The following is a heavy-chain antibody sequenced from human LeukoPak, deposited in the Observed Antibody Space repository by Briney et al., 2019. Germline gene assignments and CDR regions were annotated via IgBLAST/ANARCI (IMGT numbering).Heavy chain of an antibody. CDR3: ARDGRYCSSTSCYTGIQNWFDP. CDR2: ISSSSSYI. CDR1: GFTFSSYS. J-gene: IGHJ5*02. D-gene: IGHD2-2*02. V-gene: IGHV3-21*01. Sequence: PGGSLRLSCAASGFTFSSYSMNWVRQAPGKGLEWVSSISSSSSYIYYADSVKGRFTISRDNAKNSLYLQMNSLRAEDTAVYYCARDGRYCSSTSCYTGIQNWFDPWGQGTLVTVSS.